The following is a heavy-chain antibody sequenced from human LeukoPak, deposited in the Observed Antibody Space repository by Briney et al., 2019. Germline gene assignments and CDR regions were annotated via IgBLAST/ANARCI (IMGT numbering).Heavy chain of an antibody. Sequence: SETLSLTCTVSGGSISTYYWSWIRQPPGKGLEWIGFIYYSGSTNYNPSLKSRVTISVDTSKNQFSLKLSSVTAADTAVYYCARVPVDTAMVYYFDYWGQGTLVTVSS. V-gene: IGHV4-59*01. CDR3: ARVPVDTAMVYYFDY. D-gene: IGHD5-18*01. CDR2: IYYSGST. CDR1: GGSISTYY. J-gene: IGHJ4*02.